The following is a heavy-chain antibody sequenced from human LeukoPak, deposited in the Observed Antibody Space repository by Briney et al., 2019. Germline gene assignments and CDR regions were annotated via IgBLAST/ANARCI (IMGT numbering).Heavy chain of an antibody. Sequence: ASVKVSCKASGYTFTGYYMHWVRQAPGPGLEWMGWINPNSGGTNYAQKFQGRVTMTRDTSISTAYMELSRLRSDDTAVYYCARVRGYCTNGVCPFDYWGQGTLVTVSS. CDR1: GYTFTGYY. V-gene: IGHV1-2*02. J-gene: IGHJ4*02. D-gene: IGHD2-8*01. CDR2: INPNSGGT. CDR3: ARVRGYCTNGVCPFDY.